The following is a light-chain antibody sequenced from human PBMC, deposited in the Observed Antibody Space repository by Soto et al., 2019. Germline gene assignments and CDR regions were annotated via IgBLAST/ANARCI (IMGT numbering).Light chain of an antibody. V-gene: IGKV1-5*03. J-gene: IGKJ1*01. CDR2: KAY. CDR3: QHYNSYSEA. CDR1: QTISSW. Sequence: DLQMTQCPSTLSASVGDRFTSTGMASQTISSWLAWYQQKPGKARKLLIYKAYTLKSGVPSRFSGSGSGTEFTLTISSLQPDDFATYYCQHYNSYSEAVGQGTKVEIK.